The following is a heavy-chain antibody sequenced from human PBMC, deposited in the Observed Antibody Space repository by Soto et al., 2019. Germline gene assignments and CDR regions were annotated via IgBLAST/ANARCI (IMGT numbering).Heavy chain of an antibody. D-gene: IGHD3-10*01. V-gene: IGHV3-9*01. J-gene: IGHJ4*02. Sequence: EVQLVESGGGLVQPGRSLRLSCAASGFTFDDYAMHWVRQAPGKGLEWVSGISWNSGSIGYADSVKGRFTISRDNAKNSLYLQMNSLRAEDTALYYCAKDLGFGELSLDYWGQGTLVTVSS. CDR1: GFTFDDYA. CDR2: ISWNSGSI. CDR3: AKDLGFGELSLDY.